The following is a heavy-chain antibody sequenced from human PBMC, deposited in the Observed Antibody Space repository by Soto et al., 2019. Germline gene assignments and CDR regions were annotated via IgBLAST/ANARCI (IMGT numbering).Heavy chain of an antibody. CDR1: GDSISSNNW. D-gene: IGHD2-21*02. J-gene: IGHJ4*02. V-gene: IGHV4-4*02. Sequence: SETLSLTCVVSGDSISSNNWWSWVRQSPGKGLEWIGEIYYSGTTKYNPSLKSRATISVDNSKNHFSLWLSSVTAADTAVYYCARRTDFLPRLDFWGQGALVTVSS. CDR2: IYYSGTT. CDR3: ARRTDFLPRLDF.